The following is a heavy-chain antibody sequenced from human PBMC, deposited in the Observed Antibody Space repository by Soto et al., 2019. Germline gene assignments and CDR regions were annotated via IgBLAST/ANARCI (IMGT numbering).Heavy chain of an antibody. CDR1: GFTFSNYA. J-gene: IGHJ3*02. CDR3: AKRESGTTSHGGFDM. V-gene: IGHV3-23*01. Sequence: EVQLLESGGGLVQPGGSLRLSCTASGFTFSNYAMSWVRQAPGKGLAWVSGIDGSGGDTYYADSVKGRFTISRDKYKNTLYLQMISLRAEDTAVYYCAKRESGTTSHGGFDMWGQGTMVTVSS. D-gene: IGHD2-2*01. CDR2: IDGSGGDT.